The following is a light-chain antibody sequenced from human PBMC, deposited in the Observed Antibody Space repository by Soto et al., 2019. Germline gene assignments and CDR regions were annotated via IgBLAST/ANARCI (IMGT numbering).Light chain of an antibody. CDR2: GAS. V-gene: IGKV3-15*01. CDR3: HQNNFWPRGT. J-gene: IGKJ3*01. CDR1: QSVNLN. Sequence: EIMMTQSPGTLSVSPGEGDTLSCTASQSVNLNLAWYQQKPGQPPRLLLYGASTRATGIPVRFRGSGSGTEFTLPSRRLQSEDSAVYYCHQNNFWPRGTCGPGTKVGIK.